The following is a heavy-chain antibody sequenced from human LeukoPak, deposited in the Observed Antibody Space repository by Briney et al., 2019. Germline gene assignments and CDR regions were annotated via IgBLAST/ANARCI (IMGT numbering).Heavy chain of an antibody. J-gene: IGHJ4*01. CDR1: GGSFSGDF. CDR3: ARGLDSSGWIYGAPPLDY. D-gene: IGHD6-19*01. CDR2: IYYTGST. V-gene: IGHV4-34*01. Sequence: SETLSLTCAVYGGSFSGDFWSWIRQSPGKGLEWIGYIYYTGSTSYNPSLRSRVTMSADTSKNQFSLKLSSVTAADTAVYYCARGLDSSGWIYGAPPLDYWGHGTLVTVSS.